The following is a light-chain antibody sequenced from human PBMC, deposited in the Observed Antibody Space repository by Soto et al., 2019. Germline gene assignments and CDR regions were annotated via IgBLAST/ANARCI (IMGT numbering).Light chain of an antibody. V-gene: IGKV3-20*01. CDR1: QSISSSY. Sequence: EIVLTQSPGTLSLSPGESATLSCRASQSISSSYLTWYQQRPGQAPRLLIYGASNRATGIPDRFSGSGSGTAFTLTINRLEPEDFAVYYCQQYGSSPLMYTFGQGTKLEI. J-gene: IGKJ2*01. CDR2: GAS. CDR3: QQYGSSPLMYT.